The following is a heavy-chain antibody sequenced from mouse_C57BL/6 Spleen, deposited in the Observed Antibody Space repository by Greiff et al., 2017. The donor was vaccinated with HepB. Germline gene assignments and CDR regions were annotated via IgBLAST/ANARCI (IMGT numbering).Heavy chain of an antibody. D-gene: IGHD2-4*01. Sequence: QVQLQQSGPELVKPGASVKISCKASGYAFSSSWMNWVKQRPGKGLEWIGRIFPGDGDTNYNGKLKGKATLTADKSSSTAYMQLSSLTSEDSAVYFCARWGLRPGGFAYWGQGTLVTVSA. CDR3: ARWGLRPGGFAY. CDR2: IFPGDGDT. CDR1: GYAFSSSW. V-gene: IGHV1-82*01. J-gene: IGHJ3*01.